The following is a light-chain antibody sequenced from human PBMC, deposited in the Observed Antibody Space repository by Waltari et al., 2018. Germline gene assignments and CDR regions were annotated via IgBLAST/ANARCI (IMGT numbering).Light chain of an antibody. CDR3: QQRSDWLYT. V-gene: IGKV3-11*01. Sequence: EIVLTQSPATLSLSPGERATLSCRASQSVSRYLAWYQQKPGQAPRLLIYDASDRATGIPAMFSGSGSGTDVTLTINSLEPEDFAVYYCQQRSDWLYTFGQGTKLEIK. CDR2: DAS. J-gene: IGKJ2*01. CDR1: QSVSRY.